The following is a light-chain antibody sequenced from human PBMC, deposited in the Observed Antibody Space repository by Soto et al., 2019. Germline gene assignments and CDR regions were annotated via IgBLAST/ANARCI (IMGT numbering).Light chain of an antibody. CDR1: QSVSSD. CDR2: GAS. CDR3: QQYDNWPQT. Sequence: EIVMTQSPATLSVSPGERATLSCRASQSVSSDLAWYQHKPGQAPRLLIYGASTRATGIPARFSGRGSGTELTLTISSLQSVDFAVYYCQQYDNWPQTFGQGTKAAIK. V-gene: IGKV3-15*01. J-gene: IGKJ1*01.